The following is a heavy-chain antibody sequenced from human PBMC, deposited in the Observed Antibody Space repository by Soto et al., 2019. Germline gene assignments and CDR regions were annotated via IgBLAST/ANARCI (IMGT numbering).Heavy chain of an antibody. CDR1: GFSFRTYA. CDR2: MSNSGDLT. V-gene: IGHV3-48*02. J-gene: IGHJ4*02. Sequence: GGSLRLSCAASGFSFRTYAMGWDRQAPGKGLEWVSVMSNSGDLTYYADSVKGRFTISRDNAKNSLYLQMNSLRDEDTAVYYCARSSRYAAALYFDYWGQGTLVTVSS. D-gene: IGHD6-6*01. CDR3: ARSSRYAAALYFDY.